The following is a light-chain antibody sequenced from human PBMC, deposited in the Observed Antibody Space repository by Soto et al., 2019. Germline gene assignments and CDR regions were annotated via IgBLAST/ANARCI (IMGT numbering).Light chain of an antibody. Sequence: DIQMTQSPSSLSASVGDRVTITCRASQSISSYLNWYQQKPGKAPKLLIYAASSLQSGVPSRFSGSGSGTDFTLTISSLQPEDFATYYCQHSYSTVTFGQGTRLEMK. CDR1: QSISSY. J-gene: IGKJ5*01. V-gene: IGKV1-39*01. CDR3: QHSYSTVT. CDR2: AAS.